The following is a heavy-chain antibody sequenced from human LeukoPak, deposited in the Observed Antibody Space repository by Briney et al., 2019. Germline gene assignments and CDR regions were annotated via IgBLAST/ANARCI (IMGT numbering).Heavy chain of an antibody. CDR3: ANLYYCDSSGYYYSPFDI. V-gene: IGHV3-23*01. Sequence: GGSLRLSCAASGFTFSSYALSWVRQAPGKGLEWVSVISDSGGSTYYADSVKGRFTISRDNSKNTLYLQMNSLRAEDTAVYYCANLYYCDSSGYYYSPFDIWGQGTMVTGSS. CDR2: ISDSGGST. J-gene: IGHJ3*02. D-gene: IGHD3-22*01. CDR1: GFTFSSYA.